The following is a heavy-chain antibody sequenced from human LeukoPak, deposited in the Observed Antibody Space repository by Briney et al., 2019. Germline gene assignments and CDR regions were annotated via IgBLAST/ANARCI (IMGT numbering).Heavy chain of an antibody. CDR2: ISYDGSNK. CDR1: GFTFSSYG. Sequence: GGSLRLSCAASGFTFSSYGMHWVRQAPGKGLEWVAVISYDGSNKYYADSVKGRFTISRDNSKNTLYLQMNSLRAEDTAVYYCANGYHYTSNLYVHFQHWGRGTLVTVSS. D-gene: IGHD6-13*01. CDR3: ANGYHYTSNLYVHFQH. J-gene: IGHJ1*01. V-gene: IGHV3-30*18.